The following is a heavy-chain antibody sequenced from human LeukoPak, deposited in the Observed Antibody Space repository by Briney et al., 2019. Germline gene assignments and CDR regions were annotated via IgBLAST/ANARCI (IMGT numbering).Heavy chain of an antibody. CDR2: IHHSGST. J-gene: IGHJ4*02. V-gene: IGHV4-59*01. CDR3: ARNYDFWSGYLDY. CDR1: GGSISNYY. Sequence: SETLSLTCTVSGGSISNYYWSWIRQPPGKGLEWIGYIHHSGSTNNNPSLKSRVTISVDTSKNQFSLKLTSVTAADTAVYYCARNYDFWSGYLDYWGQGTLVTASS. D-gene: IGHD3-3*01.